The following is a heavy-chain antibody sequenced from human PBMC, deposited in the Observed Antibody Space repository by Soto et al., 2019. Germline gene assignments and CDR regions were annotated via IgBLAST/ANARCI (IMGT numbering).Heavy chain of an antibody. Sequence: GGSLRLSCAASGFTFSSYGMHWVRQAPGKGLEWVAVISYDGSNKYYADSVKGRFTISRDNSKNTLYLQMNSLRAEDTAVYYCASETPYGSGAMAYWGQGTLVTVSS. CDR2: ISYDGSNK. V-gene: IGHV3-30*03. CDR3: ASETPYGSGAMAY. J-gene: IGHJ4*02. D-gene: IGHD3-10*01. CDR1: GFTFSSYG.